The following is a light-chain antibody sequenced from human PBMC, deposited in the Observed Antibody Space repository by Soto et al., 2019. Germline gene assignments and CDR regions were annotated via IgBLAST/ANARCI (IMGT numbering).Light chain of an antibody. Sequence: EVVLTQSPGTLSLSPGERAPFSCRASKSVSKNSFAWYQQKPGQAPRLLIFGFSDRAPVIPDRFSGSGSGTDFTLTISRLEPEDFAVYFCQQYGSSPPYTFGQGTKLEIK. CDR2: GFS. V-gene: IGKV3-20*01. J-gene: IGKJ2*01. CDR1: KSVSKNS. CDR3: QQYGSSPPYT.